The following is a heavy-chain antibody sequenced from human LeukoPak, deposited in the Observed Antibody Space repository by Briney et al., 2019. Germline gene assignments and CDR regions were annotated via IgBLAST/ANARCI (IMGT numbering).Heavy chain of an antibody. CDR3: ARGVIVKQQLVNNWLDP. Sequence: SETLSLTCAVYGGSFSGYYWSWIRQPPGKGLEWIGEINHSGSTNYNPSLKSRVTISVDTSKNQFSLKLSSVTAADTAVYYCARGVIVKQQLVNNWLDPWGQGTLVTVSS. D-gene: IGHD6-13*01. CDR1: GGSFSGYY. J-gene: IGHJ5*02. V-gene: IGHV4-34*01. CDR2: INHSGST.